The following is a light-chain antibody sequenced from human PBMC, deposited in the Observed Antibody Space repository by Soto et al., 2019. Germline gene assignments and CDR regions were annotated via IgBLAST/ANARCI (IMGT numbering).Light chain of an antibody. CDR1: QFVSSRY. V-gene: IGKV3-20*01. CDR2: GAS. J-gene: IGKJ5*01. CDR3: QQYGSSPIT. Sequence: EIVLTQSPGTLSLSPGEGATLLCRASQFVSSRYLAWYQQKPGQAPRLLIYGASIRATGIPDRFSGSGSGTDFTLTITPLEPEDFAVYFCQQYGSSPITFGQGTRLDIK.